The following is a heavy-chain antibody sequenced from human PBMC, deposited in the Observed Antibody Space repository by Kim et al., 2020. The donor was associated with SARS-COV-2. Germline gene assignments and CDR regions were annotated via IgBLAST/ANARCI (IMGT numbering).Heavy chain of an antibody. CDR1: GFTFSSYS. CDR3: ARDGLAGSSGWYFKTFWFGP. Sequence: GGSLRLSCAASGFTFSSYSMNWVRQAPGKGLEWVSSISSSSSYIYYADSVKGRFTISRDNAKNSLYLQMNSLRAEDTAVYYCARDGLAGSSGWYFKTFWFGPWGQGTLVTVSS. V-gene: IGHV3-21*01. J-gene: IGHJ5*02. D-gene: IGHD6-19*01. CDR2: ISSSSSYI.